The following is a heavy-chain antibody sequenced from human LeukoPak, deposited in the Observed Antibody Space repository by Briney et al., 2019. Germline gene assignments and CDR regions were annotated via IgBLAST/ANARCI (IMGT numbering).Heavy chain of an antibody. CDR3: ARNRALYYYDSSGFDY. J-gene: IGHJ4*02. CDR2: ISRSSSYI. V-gene: IGHV3-21*01. Sequence: PGGSLRLSCAASGFTFSTYTMHWVRQAPGKGLEWVSSISRSSSYIYYADSVRGRFTISRDNAKNSLYLQMNSLRAEDTAVYYCARNRALYYYDSSGFDYWGQGTLVTVSS. D-gene: IGHD3-22*01. CDR1: GFTFSTYT.